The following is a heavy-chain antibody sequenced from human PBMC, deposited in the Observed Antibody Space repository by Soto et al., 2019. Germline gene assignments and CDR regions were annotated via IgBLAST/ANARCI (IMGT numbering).Heavy chain of an antibody. CDR2: ISGSGDSA. J-gene: IGHJ4*02. CDR1: GFTFSSYA. D-gene: IGHD6-13*01. V-gene: IGHV3-23*01. CDR3: ARRGPGTYFDY. Sequence: EVPLLDSGGGLVQPGGSLRLSCAASGFTFSSYAMNWVRQAPGKGLEWVSVISGSGDSAYDADSVKGRFSISRGNXXXXXXXXXXXXRTXXXXXXYCARRGPGTYFDYWGQGTLVTV.